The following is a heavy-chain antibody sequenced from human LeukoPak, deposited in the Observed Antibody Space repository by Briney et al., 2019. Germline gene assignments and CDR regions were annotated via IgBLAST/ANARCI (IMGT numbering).Heavy chain of an antibody. D-gene: IGHD3-22*01. CDR3: APQRGYYDSSDYYFDY. J-gene: IGHJ4*02. V-gene: IGHV3-30*02. CDR1: GFTFSSYG. CDR2: IRYDGSNK. Sequence: QPGGSLRLSCAASGFTFSSYGIHWVRQAPGKGLEWVAFIRYDGSNKYYADSVKGRFTISRDNSKNTLYLQMNSLRAEDTAVYYCAPQRGYYDSSDYYFDYWGQGTLVTVSS.